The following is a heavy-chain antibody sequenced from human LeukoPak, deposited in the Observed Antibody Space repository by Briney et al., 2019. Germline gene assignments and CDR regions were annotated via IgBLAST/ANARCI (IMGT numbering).Heavy chain of an antibody. V-gene: IGHV4-59*01. D-gene: IGHD1-1*01. CDR3: ARARTGFDL. J-gene: IGHJ5*02. CDR2: IYYTGST. Sequence: GLECIGYIYYTGSTNYNPSLKSRVTISVDTSKNQLSLKLSSVTAADSAVYYCARARTGFDLWGQGALVTVSS.